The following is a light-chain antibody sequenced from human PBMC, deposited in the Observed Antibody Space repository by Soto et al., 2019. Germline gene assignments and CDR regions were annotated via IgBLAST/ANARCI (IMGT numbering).Light chain of an antibody. V-gene: IGKV1-39*01. CDR3: QQSYSTPYT. Sequence: DIQMTQSPSSLSASVGDRVTITCRASQSISNYLNWYQQKPGKAPKFLIYAASTLQSGVPSRFSGSGSGTDFTLTISSLQPEDFATYDCQQSYSTPYTFGQGTELEIK. CDR2: AAS. CDR1: QSISNY. J-gene: IGKJ2*01.